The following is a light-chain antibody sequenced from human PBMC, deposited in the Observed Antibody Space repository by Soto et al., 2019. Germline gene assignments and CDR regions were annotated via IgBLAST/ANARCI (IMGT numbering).Light chain of an antibody. J-gene: IGKJ1*01. CDR3: HQYGSSPKT. CDR1: QSVSSTH. CDR2: GAS. V-gene: IGKV3-20*01. Sequence: EIVLTQSPGTLSLSPGDRATLFCRASQSVSSTHLAWYHQKPGQAPRLLIYGASTRASGIPDRFSGSGSGTDFTLTISRLETEDFAVYYCHQYGSSPKTFGQGTTLDIK.